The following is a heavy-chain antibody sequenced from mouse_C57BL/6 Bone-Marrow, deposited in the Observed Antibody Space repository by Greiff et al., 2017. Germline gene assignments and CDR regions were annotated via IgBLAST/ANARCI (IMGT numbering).Heavy chain of an antibody. CDR1: GYTFTDYY. V-gene: IGHV1-26*01. CDR2: INPNNGGT. D-gene: IGHD3-3*01. CDR3: AGGPLIQDY. Sequence: DVKLQESGPELVKPGASVKISCKASGYTFTDYYMNWVKQSHGKSLEWIGDINPNNGGTSYNQKFKGKATLTVDKSSSTAYMELRSLTSEDSAVYYCAGGPLIQDYWGQGTTLTVSS. J-gene: IGHJ2*01.